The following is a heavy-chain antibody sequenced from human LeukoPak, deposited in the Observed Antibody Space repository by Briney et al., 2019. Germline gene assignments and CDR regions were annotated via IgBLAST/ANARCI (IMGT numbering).Heavy chain of an antibody. CDR2: ISGSGGST. D-gene: IGHD4-17*01. Sequence: GGSLRLSCAASGFTFSSYAMSWVRQAPGKGLEWVSAISGSGGSTYYADSVKGRFTISRDNSKNTLYLQMNSLRAEDTAVYYCARDPRGATVTSLKIDYWGQGTLVTVSS. J-gene: IGHJ4*02. V-gene: IGHV3-23*01. CDR1: GFTFSSYA. CDR3: ARDPRGATVTSLKIDY.